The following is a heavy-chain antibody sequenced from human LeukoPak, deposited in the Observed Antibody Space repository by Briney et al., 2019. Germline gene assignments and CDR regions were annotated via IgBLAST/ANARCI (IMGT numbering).Heavy chain of an antibody. D-gene: IGHD2-21*02. Sequence: GGSLRLSCAASGFTFSSYWMHWVRQAPGKGLVWVSRINSDGSSTSYADSVKGRFTISRDNAKNTLYLQMNGLRAEDTAVYYCARSLYCGGDCYSPGAFDIWGQGTMVTVSS. CDR1: GFTFSSYW. V-gene: IGHV3-74*01. CDR2: INSDGSST. J-gene: IGHJ3*02. CDR3: ARSLYCGGDCYSPGAFDI.